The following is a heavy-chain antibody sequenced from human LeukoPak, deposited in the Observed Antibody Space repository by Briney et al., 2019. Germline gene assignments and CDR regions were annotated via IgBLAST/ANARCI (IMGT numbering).Heavy chain of an antibody. CDR1: GGTFSSYA. CDR2: IIPIFGTA. V-gene: IGHV1-69*06. J-gene: IGHJ6*03. Sequence: ASVKVSCEASGGTFSSYAISWVRQAPGQGLEWMGGIIPIFGTANYAQKFQGRVTITADKSTSTAYMELSSLRSEDTAVYYCARGSVGDFWSGSPYYYMDVWGKGTTVTVSS. CDR3: ARGSVGDFWSGSPYYYMDV. D-gene: IGHD3-3*01.